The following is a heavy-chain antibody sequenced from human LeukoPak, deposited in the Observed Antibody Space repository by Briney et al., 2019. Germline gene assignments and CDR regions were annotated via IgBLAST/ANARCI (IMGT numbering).Heavy chain of an antibody. Sequence: PGGSLRLSCAASGFTFTNNFMSWVRQVPGKGLEWVSYISSSGSTIYYADSVKGRFTISRDNAKNSLYLQMNSLRAEDTAVYYCAGDFPPHDYWGQGTLVTVSS. CDR2: ISSSGSTI. CDR3: AGDFPPHDY. V-gene: IGHV3-48*04. CDR1: GFTFTNNF. J-gene: IGHJ4*02.